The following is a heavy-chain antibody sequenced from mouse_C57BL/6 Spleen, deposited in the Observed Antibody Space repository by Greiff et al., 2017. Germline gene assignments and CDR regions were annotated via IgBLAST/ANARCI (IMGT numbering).Heavy chain of an antibody. CDR3: ARQGETDWYFGG. Sequence: EVQRVESGGGLVQPGGSLKLSCAASGFTFSDYGMAWVGQAPRKGPEWVAFISTLAYSIYYTDTVTGRFTISRENAKNTLYLEMSRLRAEDTAMYYCARQGETDWYFGGWGTGTTVTVA. J-gene: IGHJ1*03. CDR2: ISTLAYSI. D-gene: IGHD2-13*01. CDR1: GFTFSDYG. V-gene: IGHV5-15*01.